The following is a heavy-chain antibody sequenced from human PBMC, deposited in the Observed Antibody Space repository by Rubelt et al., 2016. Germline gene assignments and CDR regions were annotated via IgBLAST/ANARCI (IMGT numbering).Heavy chain of an antibody. V-gene: IGHV3-30*09. CDR3: AREMSPDLVFDY. Sequence: QVQLVESGGGVVQPGRSLRLSRAASGFTFSSYAMHWVRQAPGKGLEWVAVISYDGSNKYYANSVKVRVAISRDNSKNTLYLQMNSLRAEVTAGYYCAREMSPDLVFDYWGQGTLVTVSS. CDR1: GFTFSSYA. D-gene: IGHD1-26*01. J-gene: IGHJ4*02. CDR2: ISYDGSNK.